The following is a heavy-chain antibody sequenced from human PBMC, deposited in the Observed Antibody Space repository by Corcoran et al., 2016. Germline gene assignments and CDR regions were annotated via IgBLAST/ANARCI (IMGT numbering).Heavy chain of an antibody. Sequence: EVQLVESGGDLVKPGESLRLSCAASGFNFNVAWMTWVRQAPGKGLEWVGLIKSKGSGEATDYAASVKGRFTISRDDSVNTVYLQMNRLKAEDTAVYFCTAIFRPPPQDSFHIWGQGTMVTVSS. CDR2: IKSKGSGEAT. V-gene: IGHV3-15*07. J-gene: IGHJ3*02. CDR3: TAIFRPPPQDSFHI. CDR1: GFNFNVAW. D-gene: IGHD3-9*01.